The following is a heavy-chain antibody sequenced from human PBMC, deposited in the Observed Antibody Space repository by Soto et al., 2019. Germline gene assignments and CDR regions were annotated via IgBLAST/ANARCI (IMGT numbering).Heavy chain of an antibody. Sequence: SETLSLTCTVCGGSISSYYWSWIRQPPGKGLEWIGYIYYSGRTNYNPSLKSRVTISVDTSKNQFSLKLSSVTAADTAVYYCARSSIAARPDVFSWFDPWGQGTLVTVSS. D-gene: IGHD6-6*01. V-gene: IGHV4-59*01. J-gene: IGHJ5*02. CDR3: ARSSIAARPDVFSWFDP. CDR2: IYYSGRT. CDR1: GGSISSYY.